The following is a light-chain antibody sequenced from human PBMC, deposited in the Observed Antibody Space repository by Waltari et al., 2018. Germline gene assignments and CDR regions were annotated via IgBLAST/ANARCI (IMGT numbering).Light chain of an antibody. CDR2: DAS. CDR3: QQYDNLPSIT. Sequence: DIQMTQSPSSLSASVGHRVTITCQASQDISIYLNWYQQKPGKAPKLLIYDASNLKTGVPSRFSGSGSGTEFTFTISSLQPEDIATYYCQQYDNLPSITFGQGTRLEIK. V-gene: IGKV1-33*01. CDR1: QDISIY. J-gene: IGKJ5*01.